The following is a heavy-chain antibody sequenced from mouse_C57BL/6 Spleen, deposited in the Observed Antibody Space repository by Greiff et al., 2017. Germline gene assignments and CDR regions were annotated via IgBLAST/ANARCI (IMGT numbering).Heavy chain of an antibody. CDR1: GYAFSSYW. CDR3: ARSDYYGSSNWFAY. D-gene: IGHD1-1*01. J-gene: IGHJ3*01. CDR2: IYPGDGDT. V-gene: IGHV1-80*01. Sequence: QVQLKESGAELVKPGASVKISCKASGYAFSSYWMNWVKQRPGKGLEWIGQIYPGDGDTNYNGKFKGKATLTADKSSSTAYMQLSSQTSEDSAVYFCARSDYYGSSNWFAYWGQGTLVTVSA.